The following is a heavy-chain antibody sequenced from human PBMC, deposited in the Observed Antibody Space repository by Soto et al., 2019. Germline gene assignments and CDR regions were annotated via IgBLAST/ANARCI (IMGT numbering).Heavy chain of an antibody. J-gene: IGHJ4*02. D-gene: IGHD1-26*01. Sequence: QVQLVQSGAEVKKPGASVKVSCKASGYTFTSHGIIWVRQAPGQGLEWIGWINPYNVNTKYAQKVQGRVTMTTNTSTSTAYMELTSLRSDDTPVYYCAKGAGWEPEYYSDYWGQGTLVTVSS. CDR1: GYTFTSHG. V-gene: IGHV1-18*01. CDR3: AKGAGWEPEYYSDY. CDR2: INPYNVNT.